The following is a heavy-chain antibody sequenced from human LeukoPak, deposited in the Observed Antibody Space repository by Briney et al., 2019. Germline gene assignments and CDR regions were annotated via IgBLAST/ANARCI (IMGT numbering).Heavy chain of an antibody. CDR3: ARDKSTSCYYFDY. CDR2: IWYDGSFK. Sequence: GGSLRLSCAASGFTFSSHGMHWVRQAPGKGLEWVAVIWYDGSFKYYADSVKGRFTISRDSSNSTVYLQMNSLRAEDTAVYYCARDKSTSCYYFDYWGQGTLVTVSS. J-gene: IGHJ4*02. CDR1: GFTFSSHG. V-gene: IGHV3-33*01. D-gene: IGHD2-2*01.